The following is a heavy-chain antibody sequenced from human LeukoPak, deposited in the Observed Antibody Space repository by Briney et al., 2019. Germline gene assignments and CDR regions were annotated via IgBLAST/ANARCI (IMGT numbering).Heavy chain of an antibody. J-gene: IGHJ6*04. CDR3: ARRSTIFGVVDV. CDR2: ISPDNGYT. CDR1: GYTFSNYG. Sequence: ASVKVSCKVSGYTFSNYGISWVRQAPGQGLEWMGWISPDNGYTNYAQKFQGRVTMTTDTSTSTAYMELSSLRSEDTAVYYCARRSTIFGVVDVWGKGTTVTVSS. D-gene: IGHD3-3*01. V-gene: IGHV1-18*01.